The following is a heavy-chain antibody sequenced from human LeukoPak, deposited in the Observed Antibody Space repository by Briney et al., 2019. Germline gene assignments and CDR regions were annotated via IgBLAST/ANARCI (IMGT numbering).Heavy chain of an antibody. Sequence: SETLSLTCTVSGGSISSYYWSWIRQPPGQGLEWIGYIYYSGSTNYNPSLKSRVTISVDTSKNQFSLKLSSVTAADTAVYYCAREPHSMKYYYGSGSLAGILDVWGKGTTVTVSS. CDR3: AREPHSMKYYYGSGSLAGILDV. D-gene: IGHD3-10*01. CDR1: GGSISSYY. V-gene: IGHV4-59*01. CDR2: IYYSGST. J-gene: IGHJ6*04.